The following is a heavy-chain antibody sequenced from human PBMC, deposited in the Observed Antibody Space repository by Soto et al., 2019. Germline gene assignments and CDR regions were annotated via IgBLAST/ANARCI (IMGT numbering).Heavy chain of an antibody. CDR1: GGSISSSSYY. J-gene: IGHJ3*02. CDR2: IYYSGST. Sequence: SETLSLTCTVSGGSISSSSYYWGWIRQPPGEGLEWIGSIYYSGSTYYNPSLKSRVTISVDTSKNQFSLKLSSVTAADTAVYYCARRDYGDYVLDDAFDIWGQGTMVTVSS. V-gene: IGHV4-39*01. CDR3: ARRDYGDYVLDDAFDI. D-gene: IGHD4-17*01.